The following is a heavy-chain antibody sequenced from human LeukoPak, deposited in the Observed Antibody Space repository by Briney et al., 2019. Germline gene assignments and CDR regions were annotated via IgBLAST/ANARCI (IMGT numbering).Heavy chain of an antibody. J-gene: IGHJ5*02. CDR2: IYHSGST. CDR3: ARVLFSGYDLDNWFDP. D-gene: IGHD5-12*01. Sequence: SETLSLTCAVSGGSISSGGYSWSWIRQPPGKGLEWIGYIYHSGSTYYNPSLRSRVTISVDRSKNQFSLKLSSVTAADTAVYYCARVLFSGYDLDNWFDPWGQGTLVTVSS. V-gene: IGHV4-30-2*01. CDR1: GGSISSGGYS.